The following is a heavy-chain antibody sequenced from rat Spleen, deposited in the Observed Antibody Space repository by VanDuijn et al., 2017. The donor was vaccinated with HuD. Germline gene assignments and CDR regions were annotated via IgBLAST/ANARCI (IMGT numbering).Heavy chain of an antibody. V-gene: IGHV2S61*01. Sequence: QVQLKESGPGLVQPSQTLSLTCTVSGFSLSSYGVIWVRQPPGKGLEWMGVIWGNGNTNYNSALKSRLSISRDTSKSQVFLKRNNLQTEDTAMDFCARGRNSGYDYWGQGVMVTVSS. J-gene: IGHJ2*01. D-gene: IGHD4-3*01. CDR1: GFSLSSYG. CDR3: ARGRNSGYDY. CDR2: IWGNGNT.